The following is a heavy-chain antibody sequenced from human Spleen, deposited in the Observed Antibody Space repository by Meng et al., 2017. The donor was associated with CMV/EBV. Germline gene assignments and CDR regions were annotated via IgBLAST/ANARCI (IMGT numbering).Heavy chain of an antibody. CDR1: GGSVSGFY. J-gene: IGHJ4*02. Sequence: SETLSLTCAVYGGSVSGFYWSWIRQPPGKRLEWIGEINHSGSTNYNPSLKSRVTISVDTSKNQFSLNLNSVTATDTAMYYCARLNRNKTVWGQGTLVTVSS. D-gene: IGHD2/OR15-2a*01. CDR2: INHSGST. CDR3: ARLNRNKTV. V-gene: IGHV4-34*01.